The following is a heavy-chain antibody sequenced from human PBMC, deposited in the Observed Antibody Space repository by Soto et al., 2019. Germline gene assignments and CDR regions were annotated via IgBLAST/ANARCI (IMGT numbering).Heavy chain of an antibody. CDR2: ISGSGGST. CDR3: AKVEDLRWEPDFDY. J-gene: IGHJ4*02. V-gene: IGHV3-23*01. CDR1: GFTFSSYA. D-gene: IGHD1-26*01. Sequence: GGSLRLSCAASGFTFSSYAMSWVRQAPGKGLEWVSAISGSGGSTYYADSVKGRFTTSRDNSKNTLYLQMNSLRAEDTAVYYCAKVEDLRWEPDFDYWGQGTLVTVSS.